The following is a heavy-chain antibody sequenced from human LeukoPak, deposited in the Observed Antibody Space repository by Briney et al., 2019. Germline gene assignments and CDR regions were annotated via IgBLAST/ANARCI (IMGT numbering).Heavy chain of an antibody. CDR2: IYYSGST. CDR3: ARVRDGYKPPKLSSYYYMDV. CDR1: GGSISSSSYY. J-gene: IGHJ6*03. V-gene: IGHV4-39*01. Sequence: SETLSLTCTVSGGSISSSSYYWGWIRQPPGKGLEWIGSIYYSGSTYYNPSLKSRVTISVDMSKNQFSLKLSSVTAADTAVYYCARVRDGYKPPKLSSYYYMDVWGKGTTVTISS. D-gene: IGHD5-24*01.